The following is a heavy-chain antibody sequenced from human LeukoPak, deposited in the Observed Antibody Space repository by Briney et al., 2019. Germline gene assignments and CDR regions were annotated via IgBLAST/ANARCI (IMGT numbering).Heavy chain of an antibody. Sequence: GGSLRLSCAASGFTFSDYYMSWIRQAPGKGLEWVSYISSSGSTIYYADSVKGRFTISRDSPKNTLYLQMNSLRADDTAVYFCGGPWSIDYWGQGTLVTVSS. D-gene: IGHD2-8*01. CDR3: GGPWSIDY. CDR1: GFTFSDYY. V-gene: IGHV3-11*04. CDR2: ISSSGSTI. J-gene: IGHJ4*02.